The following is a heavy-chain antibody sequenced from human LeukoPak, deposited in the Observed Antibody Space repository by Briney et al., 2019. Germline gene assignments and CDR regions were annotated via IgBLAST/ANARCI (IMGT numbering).Heavy chain of an antibody. J-gene: IGHJ6*03. CDR3: ARDPYWSGNYTGIRYYYYYMDV. D-gene: IGHD3-3*01. CDR2: ISGHNGNT. Sequence: ASVKVSCKTSGYTFIAFGISWVRQAPGQGLEWMGWISGHNGNTNYAQKFQGRVTMTTDTSTSTAYMELRSLRSDDTAVYYCARDPYWSGNYTGIRYYYYYMDVWGKGTTVTVSS. V-gene: IGHV1-18*01. CDR1: GYTFIAFG.